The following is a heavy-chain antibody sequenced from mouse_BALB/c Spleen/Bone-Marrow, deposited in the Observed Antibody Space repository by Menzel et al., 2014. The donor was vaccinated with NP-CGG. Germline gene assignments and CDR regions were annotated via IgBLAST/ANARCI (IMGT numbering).Heavy chain of an antibody. D-gene: IGHD4-1*01. CDR2: INPSSGYT. Sequence: VQLQQSAAELARPGASVKMSCKASGYTFTSYTMHWVKQRPGQGLEWIGYINPSSGYTEYNQKFKDKTTLTVDKSSSTAYMQLSSLTSEDSAVYYCARLTGTSYAMDYWGQGTSVTVSS. CDR1: GYTFTSYT. CDR3: ARLTGTSYAMDY. V-gene: IGHV1-4*02. J-gene: IGHJ4*01.